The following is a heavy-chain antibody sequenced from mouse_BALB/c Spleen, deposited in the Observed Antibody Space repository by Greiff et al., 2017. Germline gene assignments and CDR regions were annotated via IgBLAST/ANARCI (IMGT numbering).Heavy chain of an antibody. Sequence: LVKPGASVKISCKASGYSFTGYYMHWVKQSHGKSLEWIGYISCYNGATSYNQKFKGKATFTVDTSSSTAYMQFNSLTSEDSAVYYCAREDYYGYGYFDVWGAGTTVTVSS. V-gene: IGHV1S34*01. CDR2: ISCYNGAT. D-gene: IGHD1-1*01. CDR3: AREDYYGYGYFDV. J-gene: IGHJ1*01. CDR1: GYSFTGYY.